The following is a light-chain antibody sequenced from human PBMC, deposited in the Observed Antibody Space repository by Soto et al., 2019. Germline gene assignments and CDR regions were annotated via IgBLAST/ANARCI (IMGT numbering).Light chain of an antibody. V-gene: IGKV3-15*01. Sequence: EIVMTQSPGTLSVSPGERASLSCRASQSVSSNLAWYQQRPGQAPRLLIYDASSRATGIPARFSGSGSGTDFTLTISSLQSEDFAVYYCQQYYHWPWTLGQGTKVDIE. CDR1: QSVSSN. CDR3: QQYYHWPWT. J-gene: IGKJ1*01. CDR2: DAS.